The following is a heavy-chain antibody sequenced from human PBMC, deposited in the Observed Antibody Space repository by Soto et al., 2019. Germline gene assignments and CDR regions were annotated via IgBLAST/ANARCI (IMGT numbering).Heavy chain of an antibody. V-gene: IGHV3-30*18. CDR3: AKDLGYCSGGSCYSSAFDI. CDR2: ISYDGSNK. J-gene: IGHJ3*02. Sequence: PGGSLRLSCAASGFTFSSYGMHWVRQAPGKGLESVAVISYDGSNKYYADSVKGRFTISRDNSKNTLYLQMNSLRAEDTAVYYCAKDLGYCSGGSCYSSAFDIWGQGTMVTVSS. CDR1: GFTFSSYG. D-gene: IGHD2-15*01.